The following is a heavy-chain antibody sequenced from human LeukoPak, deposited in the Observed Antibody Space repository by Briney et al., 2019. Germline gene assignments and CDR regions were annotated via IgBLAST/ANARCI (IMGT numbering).Heavy chain of an antibody. D-gene: IGHD6-13*01. CDR2: IQYDGSNE. V-gene: IGHV3-30*02. J-gene: IGHJ4*02. Sequence: GGSLRLSCAASGFTFSSYGMHWVRQAPGKGLEWVAYIQYDGSNEQYADSVRGRFTISRDNAKNSLFLQMNSLTVEDTAVYYCAREASYSSSWATFDNWGQGTLVTVS. CDR1: GFTFSSYG. CDR3: AREASYSSSWATFDN.